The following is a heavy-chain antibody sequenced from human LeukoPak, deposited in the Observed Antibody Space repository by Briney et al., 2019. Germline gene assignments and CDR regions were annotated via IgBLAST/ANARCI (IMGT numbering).Heavy chain of an antibody. V-gene: IGHV3-9*01. Sequence: GRSLRLSCAASGFTFDDYAMPWVRQAPGKGLEWVSGISWNSGSIDYADSVKSRLTIFRVNAKTSLYLQMTSLRAEDTALYSCAKGATGYWYFDLWGRGTLVTVSS. D-gene: IGHD3-16*01. CDR2: ISWNSGSI. CDR1: GFTFDDYA. J-gene: IGHJ2*01. CDR3: AKGATGYWYFDL.